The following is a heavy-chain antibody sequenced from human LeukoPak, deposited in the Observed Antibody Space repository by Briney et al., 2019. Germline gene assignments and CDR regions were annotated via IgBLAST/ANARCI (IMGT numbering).Heavy chain of an antibody. V-gene: IGHV3-74*01. D-gene: IGHD4-11*01. J-gene: IGHJ4*02. CDR3: ARGLVPGFLDY. CDR1: GFTFSSSW. Sequence: GGSLRLSCTASGFTFSSSWMYWVRQAPGKGLVWVSRINSDESITTYADSVKGRFTISRDNAKNALYLQMNSLRAEDTAVYYCARGLVPGFLDYWGQGTPVTVSS. CDR2: INSDESIT.